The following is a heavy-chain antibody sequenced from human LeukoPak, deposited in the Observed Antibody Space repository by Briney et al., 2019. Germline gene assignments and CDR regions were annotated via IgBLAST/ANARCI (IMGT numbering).Heavy chain of an antibody. J-gene: IGHJ4*02. Sequence: ETLSLTCTVSGGSISSSSYYWGWIRQPPGKGLEWVSSISSSSSYIYYADSVKGRFTISRDNAKNSLYLQMNSLRAEDTAVYYCARGRGYSGSYIDYWGQGTLVTVSS. CDR3: ARGRGYSGSYIDY. D-gene: IGHD1-26*01. CDR1: GGSISSSS. CDR2: ISSSSSYI. V-gene: IGHV3-21*01.